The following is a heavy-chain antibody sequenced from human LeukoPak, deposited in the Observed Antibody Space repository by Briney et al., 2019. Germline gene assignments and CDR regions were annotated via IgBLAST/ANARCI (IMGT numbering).Heavy chain of an antibody. CDR3: ASSLGPRDY. CDR2: ISSTSYSI. CDR1: GFTSSSYE. V-gene: IGHV3-48*03. D-gene: IGHD7-27*01. Sequence: SLRPSSAPSGFTSSSYETNWAGHATAQGLEWISYISSTSYSIYYADSVKGRFTISRDNAKNALYLQMDSLRVEDTALYYCASSLGPRDYWGQGILVTVSS. J-gene: IGHJ4*02.